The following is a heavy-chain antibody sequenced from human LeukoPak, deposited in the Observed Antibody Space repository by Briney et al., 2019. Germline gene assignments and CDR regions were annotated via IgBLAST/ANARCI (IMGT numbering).Heavy chain of an antibody. CDR1: GFTFSSYA. J-gene: IGHJ6*02. Sequence: PGGSLRLSCAASGFTFSSYAMSWVRQAPGKGLEWVSAISGSGGSTYYADSVKGRFTISRDNSKNTLYLQMNSLRAEDTAVYSCAKDDGHCSGGSCYWGYGMDVWGQGTTVTVSS. V-gene: IGHV3-23*01. CDR2: ISGSGGST. D-gene: IGHD2-15*01. CDR3: AKDDGHCSGGSCYWGYGMDV.